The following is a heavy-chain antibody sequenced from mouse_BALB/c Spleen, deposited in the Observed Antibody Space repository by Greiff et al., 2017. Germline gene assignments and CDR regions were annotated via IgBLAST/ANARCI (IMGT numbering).Heavy chain of an antibody. CDR1: GFSLTSYG. V-gene: IGHV2-5-1*01. D-gene: IGHD2-1*01. CDR2: IWRGGST. J-gene: IGHJ1*01. Sequence: VQRVESGPSLVQPSQSLSITCTVSGFSLTSYGVHWVRQSPGKGLEWLGVIWRGGSTDYNAAFMSRLSITKDNSKSQVFFKMNSLQADDTAIYYCAKSGGNYVYGYFDVWGAGTTVTVSS. CDR3: AKSGGNYVYGYFDV.